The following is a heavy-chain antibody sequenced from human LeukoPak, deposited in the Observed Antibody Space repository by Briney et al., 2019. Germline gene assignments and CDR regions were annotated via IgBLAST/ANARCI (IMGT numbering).Heavy chain of an antibody. D-gene: IGHD3-3*01. V-gene: IGHV5-51*01. CDR1: GYSFTSYW. CDR3: ARSYDFWSGYLRY. CDR2: IYPGDSDT. J-gene: IGHJ4*02. Sequence: GEPLKISCKGSGYSFTSYWIGWVRQMPGKGLEWMGIIYPGDSDTRYSPSFQGQVTISADKSISTAYLQWSSLKASDTAMYYCARSYDFWSGYLRYWGQGTLATVSS.